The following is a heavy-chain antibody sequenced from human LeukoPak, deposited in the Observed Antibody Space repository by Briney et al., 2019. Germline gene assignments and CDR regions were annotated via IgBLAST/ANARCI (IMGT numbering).Heavy chain of an antibody. J-gene: IGHJ6*03. Sequence: GGSLRLSCAASGFSFSSYWMSWVRQAPGKGLEWVANIKQDGSEKYYVDSVKGRFTISRDNAKNSLYLQMNSLRAEDTAVYYCARDRSGYDLVGDYYYYYMDVWGRGTTVTVS. V-gene: IGHV3-7*01. CDR3: ARDRSGYDLVGDYYYYYMDV. D-gene: IGHD5-12*01. CDR2: IKQDGSEK. CDR1: GFSFSSYW.